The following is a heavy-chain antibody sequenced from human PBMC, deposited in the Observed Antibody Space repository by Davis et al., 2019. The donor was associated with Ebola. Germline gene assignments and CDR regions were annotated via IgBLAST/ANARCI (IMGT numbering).Heavy chain of an antibody. CDR1: GFTFSSYA. D-gene: IGHD3-3*01. CDR3: AKDPSAFLEWFDY. Sequence: PGGSLRLSCEASGFTFSSYAMSWVRQAPGKGLEWVSFISGSGVSTSYADSVKGRFTMSRDNSKNTLYLQMNSLRAEDTARYYCAKDPSAFLEWFDYWGQGTLVTVSS. V-gene: IGHV3-23*01. CDR2: ISGSGVST. J-gene: IGHJ4*02.